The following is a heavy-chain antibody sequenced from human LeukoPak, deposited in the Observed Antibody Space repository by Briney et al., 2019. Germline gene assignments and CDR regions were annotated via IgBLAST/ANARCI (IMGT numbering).Heavy chain of an antibody. Sequence: PGGPLRLSCASSGFTFSSYEMNWVRQAPGKGLEWVSHISSSGGATYYADSVKGRFTISRDNAMTSLYLQMNSLRAEDTAVYYCARRYCSSTSCTLDYWGQGTLVTVSS. CDR2: ISSSGGAT. J-gene: IGHJ4*02. V-gene: IGHV3-48*03. CDR1: GFTFSSYE. D-gene: IGHD2-2*01. CDR3: ARRYCSSTSCTLDY.